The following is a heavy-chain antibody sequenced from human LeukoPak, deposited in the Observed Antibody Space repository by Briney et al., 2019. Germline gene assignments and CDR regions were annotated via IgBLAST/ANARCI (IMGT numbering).Heavy chain of an antibody. CDR3: AMTLDYDFWSGYRPPAYFDY. CDR2: IYHSGST. Sequence: PSETLSLTCTVSGYSISSGYYWGWIRQPPGKGLEWIGSIYHSGSTYYNPSLKSRVTISVDTSKNQFSLKLSSVTAADTAVYYCAMTLDYDFWSGYRPPAYFDYWGQGTLVTVSS. D-gene: IGHD3-3*01. CDR1: GYSISSGYY. V-gene: IGHV4-38-2*02. J-gene: IGHJ4*02.